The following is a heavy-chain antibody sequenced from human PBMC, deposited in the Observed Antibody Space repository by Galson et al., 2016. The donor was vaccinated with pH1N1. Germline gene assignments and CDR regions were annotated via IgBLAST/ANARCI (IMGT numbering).Heavy chain of an antibody. CDR1: GGTFTSYT. CDR3: ARARGHAAMDPFDF. J-gene: IGHJ4*02. V-gene: IGHV1-69*02. D-gene: IGHD5-18*01. Sequence: SVKVSCKASGGTFTSYTITWVRQAPGQGLECMGRMIPILGLSNYAQKFQGRVTITADKSRSTAYMELSSLKSEDTAVYFCARARGHAAMDPFDFWGQGTLVTVSS. CDR2: MIPILGLS.